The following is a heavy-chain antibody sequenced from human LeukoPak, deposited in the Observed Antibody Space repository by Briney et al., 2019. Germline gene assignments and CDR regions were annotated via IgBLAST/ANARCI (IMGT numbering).Heavy chain of an antibody. D-gene: IGHD2-2*01. CDR3: ARAPITSPFYFDY. CDR1: GFAFDEHG. J-gene: IGHJ4*02. V-gene: IGHV3-20*04. CDR2: INWSGGST. Sequence: GGSLRLSCTASGFAFDEHGMSWVRQVPGKGLEWVSGINWSGGSTGYADPLRGRFTISRDNAKNSLYLQMDSLRAEDTAWYYCARAPITSPFYFDYWGQGTLVTVSS.